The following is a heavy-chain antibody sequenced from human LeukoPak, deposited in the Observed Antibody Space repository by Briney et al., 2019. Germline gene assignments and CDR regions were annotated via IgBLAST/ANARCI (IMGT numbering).Heavy chain of an antibody. V-gene: IGHV4-39*01. CDR3: ASFKGDYDYFDY. CDR1: GGSISSSSYY. Sequence: SETLPLTCTVSGGSISSSSYYWGWIRQPPGKGLEWIGSIYYSGSTYYNPSLKSRVTISVDTSKNQFSLKLSSVTAADTAVYYCASFKGDYDYFDYWGQGTLVTVSS. CDR2: IYYSGST. D-gene: IGHD4/OR15-4a*01. J-gene: IGHJ4*02.